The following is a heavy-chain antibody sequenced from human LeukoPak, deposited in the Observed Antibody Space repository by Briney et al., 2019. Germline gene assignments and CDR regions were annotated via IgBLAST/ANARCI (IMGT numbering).Heavy chain of an antibody. CDR2: IYYSGST. V-gene: IGHV4-59*06. CDR3: ARYGDNSYYFDY. CDR1: GGSVSGYY. Sequence: SETLSLTCVVSGGSVSGYYWGWIRQPPGRGLEWIGYIYYSGSTYYNPSLKSRLTISVDTSKNQFSLKLSSVTAADTAVYYCARYGDNSYYFDYWGQGALVTVSS. D-gene: IGHD4-23*01. J-gene: IGHJ4*02.